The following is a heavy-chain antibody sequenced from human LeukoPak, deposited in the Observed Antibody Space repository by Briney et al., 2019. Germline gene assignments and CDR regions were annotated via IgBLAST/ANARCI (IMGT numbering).Heavy chain of an antibody. CDR3: ARATSYGLGNFILAFDI. D-gene: IGHD3-10*01. Sequence: PSETLSLTCTVSGGSIRSNNYYWGWIRQPPGKGLEWIGSIHYSGSTYYNPSLKSRVTISVDTSKNQSSLKLSSVTAADTAVYYCARATSYGLGNFILAFDIWGQGTMVTVSS. V-gene: IGHV4-39*07. CDR2: IHYSGST. CDR1: GGSIRSNNYY. J-gene: IGHJ3*02.